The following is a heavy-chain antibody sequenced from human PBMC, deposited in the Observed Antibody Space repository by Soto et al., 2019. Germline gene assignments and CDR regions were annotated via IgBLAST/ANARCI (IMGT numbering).Heavy chain of an antibody. CDR3: VRVVAIPGYPDN. CDR2: IAPIVDTS. Sequence: QVQLVQSGAEVRQPASSVKVSCKTSGGTFSSYAITWVRQAPGQGLEWMGGIAPIVDTSTYAQKFPGRVTITADESTSTVYMELSSLRSDDTAVYYCVRVVAIPGYPDNWGQGTLVTV. D-gene: IGHD5-12*01. CDR1: GGTFSSYA. V-gene: IGHV1-69*12. J-gene: IGHJ4*02.